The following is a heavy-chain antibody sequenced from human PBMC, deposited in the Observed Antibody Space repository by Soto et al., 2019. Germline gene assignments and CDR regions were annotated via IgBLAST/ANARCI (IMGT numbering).Heavy chain of an antibody. J-gene: IGHJ5*02. CDR1: GGSISSYY. D-gene: IGHD6-6*01. V-gene: IGHV4-59*01. CDR2: IYYSGST. CDR3: ARDGWYSSSSWFDP. Sequence: SETLSLTCTVSGGSISSYYWSWIRQPPGKGLEWIGYIYYSGSTNYNPSLKSRVTISVDTSKNQFSLKLSSVTAADTAVYYCARDGWYSSSSWFDPWGQGTLVTVSS.